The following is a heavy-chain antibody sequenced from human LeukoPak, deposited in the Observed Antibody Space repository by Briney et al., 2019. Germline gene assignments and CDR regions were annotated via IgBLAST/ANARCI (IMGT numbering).Heavy chain of an antibody. CDR1: GFSLRTSGVG. V-gene: IGHV2-5*02. Sequence: SGPTLSHPTATFTLTCTFSGFSLRTSGVGVGWIRQPQAKALNWLSLMYWDDDKRYSSSLKSRLTITKDTSKNQVVLTMTNMDPVDTATYYCAHRGEYYPGWFDPWGQGTLVTVS. CDR2: MYWDDDK. CDR3: AHRGEYYPGWFDP. J-gene: IGHJ5*02. D-gene: IGHD3-10*01.